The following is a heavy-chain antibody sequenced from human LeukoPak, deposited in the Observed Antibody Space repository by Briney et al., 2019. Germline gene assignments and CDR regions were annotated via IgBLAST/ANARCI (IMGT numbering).Heavy chain of an antibody. CDR1: GGSISSYY. CDR3: ARGGSGSYSPSYYFAY. V-gene: IGHV4-38-2*02. D-gene: IGHD1-26*01. CDR2: IYHSGRT. J-gene: IGHJ4*02. Sequence: SETLSLTCTVSGGSISSYYWGWIRQPPGKGLEWFGSIYHSGRTYYNPSLKSRVTISVDTSKNQFSLKLSSVTAADTAVYYCARGGSGSYSPSYYFAYWGQGTLVTVSS.